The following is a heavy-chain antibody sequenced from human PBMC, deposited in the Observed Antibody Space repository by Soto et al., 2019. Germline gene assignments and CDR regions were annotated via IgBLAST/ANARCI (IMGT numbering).Heavy chain of an antibody. V-gene: IGHV4-34*01. CDR2: TNHSGST. D-gene: IGHD7-27*01. Sequence: QVQLQQWGAGLLKPSETLSLTCAVYGGSFSGYYWSWIRQPPGKGLEWIGETNHSGSTNYNPSLKSRVTISVDTSKNQFSLKLSSVTAADTAVYYCARIPNWGTDYWGQGTLVTVSS. CDR3: ARIPNWGTDY. J-gene: IGHJ4*02. CDR1: GGSFSGYY.